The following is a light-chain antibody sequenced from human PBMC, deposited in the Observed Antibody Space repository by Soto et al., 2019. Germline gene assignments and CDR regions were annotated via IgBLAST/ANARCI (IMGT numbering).Light chain of an antibody. CDR1: QTISNF. V-gene: IGKV1-39*01. Sequence: DIQMTQSPSSLSASVGDRVTITCRASQTISNFLSWYQQKPGKAPKLLIYAASGLQGDVPSRFSAGGSGTDFTLNITSLQPEDFATYFCQQSFSTPRTFGQGTRVEIK. CDR2: AAS. J-gene: IGKJ1*01. CDR3: QQSFSTPRT.